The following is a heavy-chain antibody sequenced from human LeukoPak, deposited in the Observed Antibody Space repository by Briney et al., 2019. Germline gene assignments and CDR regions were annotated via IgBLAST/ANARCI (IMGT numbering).Heavy chain of an antibody. J-gene: IGHJ4*02. CDR2: INHSGST. CDR1: GGSFSGYY. CDR3: ARLLITIFGVVIENYFDY. Sequence: SETLSPTCAVYGGSFSGYYWSWIRQPPGKGLEWIGEINHSGSTNYNPSLKSRVTISVDTSKNQFSLKLSSVTAADTAVYYCARLLITIFGVVIENYFDYWGQGTLVTVSS. V-gene: IGHV4-34*01. D-gene: IGHD3-3*01.